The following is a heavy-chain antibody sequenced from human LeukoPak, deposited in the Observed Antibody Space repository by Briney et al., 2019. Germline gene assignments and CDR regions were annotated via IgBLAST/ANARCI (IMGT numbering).Heavy chain of an antibody. D-gene: IGHD1-26*01. CDR1: GGSFSGYY. CDR2: INHSAST. J-gene: IGHJ2*01. V-gene: IGHV4-34*01. Sequence: SETLSLTCAIYGGSFSGYYWSWIRQPPGKGLEWVGEINHSASTNYNPSLKSRVTISVDTSKNQFSLKLSSVTAADTAVCYCARGGVGATTMPDWYFDLWGRGTLVTVSS. CDR3: ARGGVGATTMPDWYFDL.